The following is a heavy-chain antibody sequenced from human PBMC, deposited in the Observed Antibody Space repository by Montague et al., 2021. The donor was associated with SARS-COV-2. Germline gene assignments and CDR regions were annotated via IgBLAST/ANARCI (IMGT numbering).Heavy chain of an antibody. CDR2: ISSSGSTI. Sequence: SLRLSCAAPGFTFSSYEMNWVRQAPGKGLEWVSYISSSGSTIYYADSVKGRFTISRDNAKNSLYLQMNSLRAEDTAVYYCASEQYCSGGSCFYDAFDIWGQGTMVTVSS. V-gene: IGHV3-48*03. J-gene: IGHJ3*02. D-gene: IGHD2-15*01. CDR1: GFTFSSYE. CDR3: ASEQYCSGGSCFYDAFDI.